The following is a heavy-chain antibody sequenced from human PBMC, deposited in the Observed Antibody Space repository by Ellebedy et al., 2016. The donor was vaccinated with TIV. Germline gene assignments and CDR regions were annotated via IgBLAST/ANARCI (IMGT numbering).Heavy chain of an antibody. Sequence: SETLSLXXNVSGGSISGTYTSYYWGWIRQPPGKGLEWIGSIYDSGRTHYNPSLKSRVTISVDTSKNQFSLKLSSVTAADTAVYYCARYRSGIVVVPAHYGMDVWGQGTTVTASS. CDR1: GGSISGTYTSYY. V-gene: IGHV4-39*01. D-gene: IGHD2-2*01. CDR3: ARYRSGIVVVPAHYGMDV. CDR2: IYDSGRT. J-gene: IGHJ6*02.